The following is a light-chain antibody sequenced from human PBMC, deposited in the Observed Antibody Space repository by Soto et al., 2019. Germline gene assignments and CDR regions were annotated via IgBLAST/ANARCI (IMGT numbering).Light chain of an antibody. V-gene: IGKV3-15*01. Sequence: SPGARATRCCRASQSINTNLAWFQQKPGRAPRLLIFGASTRATGIPAGFSGSGSGTEFTLTISSLQSEDFAVYYCQQYHRWPPTFGQGTKVEI. CDR1: QSINTN. CDR2: GAS. CDR3: QQYHRWPPT. J-gene: IGKJ1*01.